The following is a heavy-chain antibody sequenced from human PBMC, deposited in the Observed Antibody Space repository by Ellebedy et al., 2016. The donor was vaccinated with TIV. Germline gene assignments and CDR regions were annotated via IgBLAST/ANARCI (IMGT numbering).Heavy chain of an antibody. CDR2: INVGNGNT. CDR1: GYTFTSYA. J-gene: IGHJ4*02. CDR3: ARPRISGWSGLFDY. V-gene: IGHV1-3*01. D-gene: IGHD6-19*01. Sequence: AASVKVSCKASGYTFTSYAMHWVRQAPGQRLEWMGWINVGNGNTKYSQKFQGRVTITRDTSASTAYMELSSLRSEDTAVYYCARPRISGWSGLFDYWGQGTLVTVSS.